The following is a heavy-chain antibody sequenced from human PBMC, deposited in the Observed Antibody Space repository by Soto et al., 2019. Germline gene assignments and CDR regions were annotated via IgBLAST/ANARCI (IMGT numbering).Heavy chain of an antibody. D-gene: IGHD4-17*01. CDR2: IFYTGST. J-gene: IGHJ4*02. CDR3: ARLDYGDSAFDS. V-gene: IGHV4-31*03. CDR1: GGSINSASYH. Sequence: PSETLSLTCSVSGGSINSASYHWSWLRQHPGKGLEFIEYIFYTGSTYYNPSLETRVTISVDTSKNHVSLRLNAVTAADTAVYYCARLDYGDSAFDSWGRGTLVTVSS.